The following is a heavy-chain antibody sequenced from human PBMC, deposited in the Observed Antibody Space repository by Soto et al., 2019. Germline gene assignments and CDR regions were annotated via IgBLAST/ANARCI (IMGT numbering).Heavy chain of an antibody. CDR1: GFTFSSYS. CDR3: AREFGYCSGGSCYRWTNDAFDI. CDR2: ISGSGGST. D-gene: IGHD2-15*01. V-gene: IGHV3-23*01. Sequence: PGGSLRLSCAASGFTFSSYSMSWVRQAPGKGLEWVSAISGSGGSTYYADSVKGRFTISRDNSKNTLYLQMNSLRAEDTAVYYCAREFGYCSGGSCYRWTNDAFDIWGQGTMVTVSS. J-gene: IGHJ3*02.